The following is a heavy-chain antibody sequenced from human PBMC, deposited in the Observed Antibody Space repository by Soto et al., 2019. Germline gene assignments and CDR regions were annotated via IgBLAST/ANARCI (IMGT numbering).Heavy chain of an antibody. D-gene: IGHD3-3*01. CDR1: GGSISSGGYY. Sequence: PSETLSLTCTVSGGSISSGGYYWSWIRQHPGKGLEWIGYIYYSGSTYYNPSLKSRVTISVDTSKNQFPLKLSSVTAADTAVYYCARYDVEGSPTSIDYWGQGTLVTSPQ. J-gene: IGHJ4*02. CDR3: ARYDVEGSPTSIDY. V-gene: IGHV4-31*03. CDR2: IYYSGST.